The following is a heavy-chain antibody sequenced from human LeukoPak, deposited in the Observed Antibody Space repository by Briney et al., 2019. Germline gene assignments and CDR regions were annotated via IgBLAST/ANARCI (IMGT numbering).Heavy chain of an antibody. J-gene: IGHJ4*02. V-gene: IGHV1-24*01. CDR2: FDPEDGET. D-gene: IGHD5-18*01. CDR1: GYTLTELS. Sequence: GASVKVSCKVSGYTLTELSMHWVRQAPGKGLEWTGGFDPEDGETIYAQKFQGRVTMTEDTSTDTAYMELSSLRSEDTAVYYCATGIYGYSYGPFDYWGQGTLVTVSS. CDR3: ATGIYGYSYGPFDY.